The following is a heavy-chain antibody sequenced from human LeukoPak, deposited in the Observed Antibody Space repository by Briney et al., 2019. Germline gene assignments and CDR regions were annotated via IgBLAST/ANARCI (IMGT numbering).Heavy chain of an antibody. D-gene: IGHD3-22*01. J-gene: IGHJ3*02. V-gene: IGHV4-4*02. CDR1: GGSISSSNW. Sequence: SGTLSLTCAVSGGSISSSNWWSWVRQPPGKGLEWIGEIYHSGSTNYSPSLKSRVTISVDTSKNQFSLKLSSVTAADTAVYYCARDPGVITTELDAFDIWGQGTMVTVSS. CDR3: ARDPGVITTELDAFDI. CDR2: IYHSGST.